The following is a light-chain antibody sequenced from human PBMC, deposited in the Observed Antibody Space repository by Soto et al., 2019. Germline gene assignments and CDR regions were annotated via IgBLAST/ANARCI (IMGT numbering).Light chain of an antibody. J-gene: IGKJ2*01. CDR1: QNVNSN. CDR3: QQYISLNT. V-gene: IGKV3-15*01. Sequence: EIAMTQSPATLSVSPGQRASLSCRASQNVNSNLAWYQQKPGHAPSLPMHNVSTRATGFPARFSGSGSGTEFTLTISSLQSEDYAIYYCQQYISLNTFGQGNKLQI. CDR2: NVS.